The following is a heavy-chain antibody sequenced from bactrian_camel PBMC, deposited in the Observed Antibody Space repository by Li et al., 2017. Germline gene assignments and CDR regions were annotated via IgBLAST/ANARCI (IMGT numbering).Heavy chain of an antibody. V-gene: IGHV3S63*01. D-gene: IGHD2*01. CDR3: AAVFEGMRAIQVVGGRCPNSYAY. Sequence: HVQLVESGGGSVQTGGSLRLSCTASGFTFRDSDMGWYRQAPGNECELVSSISSEVGTYYADSVKGRFTISQDNAKYTVYLQMNSLKPEDSAVYYCAAVFEGMRAIQVVGGRCPNSYAYWGQGTQVTVS. CDR1: GFTFRDSD. CDR2: ISSEVGT. J-gene: IGHJ4*01.